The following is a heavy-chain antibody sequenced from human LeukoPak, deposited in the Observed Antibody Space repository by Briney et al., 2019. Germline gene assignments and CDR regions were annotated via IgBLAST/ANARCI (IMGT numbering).Heavy chain of an antibody. J-gene: IGHJ4*02. Sequence: PPETPSLTCTVSGGSISSYYWSWIRQPPGKGLGWIGYIYYSGTTNYNPSLKSRVAISVDTSKNQFSLKLTSVTAADTAVYYCVRDKGDVTRASSERFDYWGQGTLVTASS. V-gene: IGHV4-59*01. D-gene: IGHD4-17*01. CDR3: VRDKGDVTRASSERFDY. CDR2: IYYSGTT. CDR1: GGSISSYY.